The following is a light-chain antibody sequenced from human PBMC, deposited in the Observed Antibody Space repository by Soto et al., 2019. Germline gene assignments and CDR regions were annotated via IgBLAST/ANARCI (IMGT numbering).Light chain of an antibody. CDR3: QVWDRTGV. CDR2: NDS. J-gene: IGLJ3*02. V-gene: IGLV3-21*02. CDR1: NIGSKG. Sequence: SYELTQPPSVSVAPGQTARITCGGNNIGSKGVHWYQQKPGQAPVLVVYNDSERPSGIPERFSGSNSGNTATLTISRVEGGDEADYSCQVWDRTGVFGGGTKLTVL.